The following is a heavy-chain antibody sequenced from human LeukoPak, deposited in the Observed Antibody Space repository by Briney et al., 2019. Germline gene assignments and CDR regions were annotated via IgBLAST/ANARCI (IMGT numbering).Heavy chain of an antibody. CDR2: SSDYNGHK. D-gene: IGHD3-10*01. J-gene: IGHJ4*02. Sequence: AASVKVSCKASGYTFTGYGTSWVRQAPGQGLEWMGWSSDYNGHKNYAQRLQGRVTMTTDTSTNIAYIELRSLIPDDTAVYYCARDRYGTGSYDYWGQGTLVAVSS. CDR1: GYTFTGYG. CDR3: ARDRYGTGSYDY. V-gene: IGHV1-18*04.